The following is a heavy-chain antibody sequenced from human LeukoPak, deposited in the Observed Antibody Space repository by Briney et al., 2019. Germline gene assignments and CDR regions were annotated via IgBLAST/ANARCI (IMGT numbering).Heavy chain of an antibody. D-gene: IGHD1-14*01. CDR3: ARARYNCNHVDY. V-gene: IGHV4-61*02. Sequence: SESLSLTCTVSGGSISTDYYYWSWIRQPAGKGLEWIGRIYTSGDTNYNPSLKSRVTMSVDTSKNQFSLELGSVSAADTAVYYCARARYNCNHVDYWGQGTLVTVTS. CDR2: IYTSGDT. CDR1: GGSISTDYYY. J-gene: IGHJ4*02.